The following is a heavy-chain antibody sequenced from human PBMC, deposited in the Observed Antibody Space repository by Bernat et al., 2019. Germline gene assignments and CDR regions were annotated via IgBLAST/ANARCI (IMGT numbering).Heavy chain of an antibody. D-gene: IGHD3-22*01. CDR1: GFTFSNYD. J-gene: IGHJ2*01. Sequence: EVQLLESGGGLVQPGGSLRLSCAASGFTFSNYDMSWVRQAPGKGLEWVLGISGSGGYTYYADSVKGRFTISRDNSKNTLYLQRNSLRDDDTAVYYCAKRDVVLRFFDLWGRGTLVTVSS. CDR3: AKRDVVLRFFDL. V-gene: IGHV3-23*01. CDR2: ISGSGGYT.